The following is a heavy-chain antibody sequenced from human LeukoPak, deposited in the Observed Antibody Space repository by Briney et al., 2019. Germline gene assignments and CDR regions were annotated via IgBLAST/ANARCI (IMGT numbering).Heavy chain of an antibody. V-gene: IGHV4-39*07. CDR2: IYYSGST. CDR3: ARDIGYSGWIDY. CDR1: GGSISSSSYY. D-gene: IGHD5-12*01. Sequence: PSETLSLTCTVSGGSISSSSYYWGWIRQPPGKGLEWIGSIYYSGSTYYNPSLKSRVTISVDTSKNQFSLKLSSVTAADTAVYYCARDIGYSGWIDYWGQGTLVTVSS. J-gene: IGHJ4*02.